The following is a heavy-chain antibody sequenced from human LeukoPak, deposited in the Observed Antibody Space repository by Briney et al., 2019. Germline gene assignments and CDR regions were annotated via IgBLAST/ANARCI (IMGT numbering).Heavy chain of an antibody. J-gene: IGHJ4*02. D-gene: IGHD4-23*01. CDR2: IYTSGST. Sequence: PSETLSLTCTVSGGSISSYYWSWIRQPPGKGLEWIGHIYTSGSTNYNPSLKSRVSISVDTSKNQFSLKLSSVTAADTAVYYCARHEDGGNSLFDYWGQGTLVTVSS. V-gene: IGHV4-4*09. CDR3: ARHEDGGNSLFDY. CDR1: GGSISSYY.